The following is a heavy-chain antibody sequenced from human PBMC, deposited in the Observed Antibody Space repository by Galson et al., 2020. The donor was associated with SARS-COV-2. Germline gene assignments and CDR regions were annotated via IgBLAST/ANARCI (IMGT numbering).Heavy chain of an antibody. J-gene: IGHJ4*02. CDR3: ARSPPASTSGTSIYFDS. Sequence: GESLKISCAASGIAFSSYTMNWVRQAPGKGLEWVASLDTSSTYIYHADSLKGRFTISRDNAENSLYLQMNSLRAEDTAVYYCARSPPASTSGTSIYFDSWGQGTQVTVSS. CDR2: LDTSSTYI. CDR1: GIAFSSYT. D-gene: IGHD3-10*01. V-gene: IGHV3-21*01.